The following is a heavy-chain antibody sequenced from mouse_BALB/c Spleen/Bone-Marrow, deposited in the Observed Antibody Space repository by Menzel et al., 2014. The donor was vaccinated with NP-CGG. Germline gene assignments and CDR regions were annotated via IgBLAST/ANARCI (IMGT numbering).Heavy chain of an antibody. V-gene: IGHV2-9*02. CDR2: IWAGGST. D-gene: IGHD1-1*01. CDR3: ARGSYYEGAMDY. Sequence: VQLQQSGPGLVAPSQSLSITCTVSGFSLTSYGVHWVRQPPGRVLEWLGVIWAGGSTNYNSALMSRLSISKDNSKSQVFLKMNSLQTDGTAMYYCARGSYYEGAMDYWGQGTSVTVSS. CDR1: GFSLTSYG. J-gene: IGHJ4*01.